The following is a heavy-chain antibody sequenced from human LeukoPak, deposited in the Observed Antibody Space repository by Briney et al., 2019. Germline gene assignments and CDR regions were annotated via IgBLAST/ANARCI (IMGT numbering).Heavy chain of an antibody. J-gene: IGHJ4*02. V-gene: IGHV1-69*05. CDR3: ASANYYDSSGYPYY. Sequence: SVKVSCTASGGTFSSYAISWVRQAPGQGLEWMGGIIPIFGTANYAQKFQGRVTITTDESTSTAYMELGGLRSEDTAVYYCASANYYDSSGYPYYWGQGTLVTVSS. D-gene: IGHD3-22*01. CDR2: IIPIFGTA. CDR1: GGTFSSYA.